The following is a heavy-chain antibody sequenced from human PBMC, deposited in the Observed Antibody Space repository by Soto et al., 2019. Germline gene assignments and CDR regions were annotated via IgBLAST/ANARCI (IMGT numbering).Heavy chain of an antibody. Sequence: SETLSLTCTVSGGSISSGGYYRSWIRQHPGKGLEWIGYIYYSGSTYYNPSLKSRVTISVDTSKNQFSLKLSSVTAADTAVYYCARDRVYYDSSGSAFDIWGQGTMVTVSS. D-gene: IGHD3-22*01. V-gene: IGHV4-31*03. CDR3: ARDRVYYDSSGSAFDI. J-gene: IGHJ3*02. CDR2: IYYSGST. CDR1: GGSISSGGYY.